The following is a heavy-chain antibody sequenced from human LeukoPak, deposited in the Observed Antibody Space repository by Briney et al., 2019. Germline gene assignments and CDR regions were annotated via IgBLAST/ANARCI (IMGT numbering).Heavy chain of an antibody. CDR2: INHSGST. D-gene: IGHD4-17*01. J-gene: IGHJ4*02. Sequence: SETLSLTCAVYSGSFSGYYWSWIRQPPGKGLEWIGEINHSGSTNYNPSLKSRVTISVDTSKNQFSLKLSSVTAADTAVYYCAVMTTVTTGADYWGQGTLVTVSS. V-gene: IGHV4-34*01. CDR1: SGSFSGYY. CDR3: AVMTTVTTGADY.